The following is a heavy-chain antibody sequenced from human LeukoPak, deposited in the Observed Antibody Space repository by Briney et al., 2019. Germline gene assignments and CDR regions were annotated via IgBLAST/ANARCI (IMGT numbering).Heavy chain of an antibody. V-gene: IGHV1-2*06. CDR2: INPNSGGT. D-gene: IGHD6-19*01. Sequence: ASVKVSCKPSGGTFSSYAISWVRQAPGQGLEWMGRINPNSGGTNCAQKFQGRVTMTRDTSISTAYMELSRLRSDDTAVYYCARVGAVAVLYYFDYWGQGTLVTVSS. CDR1: GGTFSSYA. J-gene: IGHJ4*02. CDR3: ARVGAVAVLYYFDY.